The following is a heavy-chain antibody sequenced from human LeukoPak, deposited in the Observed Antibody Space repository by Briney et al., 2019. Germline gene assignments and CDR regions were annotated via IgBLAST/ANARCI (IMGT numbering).Heavy chain of an antibody. V-gene: IGHV1-8*01. D-gene: IGHD2-15*01. CDR2: MNPNSGNT. Sequence: ASVKVSCKASGYTFTSYDINWVRQATGQGLEWMGWMNPNSGNTGYALKFQGRVTMTRNTSISTAYMELSSLRSEDTAVYYCARAPYCSGGSCYSDPYYGYWGQGTLVTVSS. CDR1: GYTFTSYD. J-gene: IGHJ4*02. CDR3: ARAPYCSGGSCYSDPYYGY.